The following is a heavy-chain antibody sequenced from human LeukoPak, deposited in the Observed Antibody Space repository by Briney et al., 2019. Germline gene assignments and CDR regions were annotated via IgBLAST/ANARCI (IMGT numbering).Heavy chain of an antibody. CDR2: IDPSGGST. CDR3: ASLGSGSSPIIDFDY. CDR1: GYSFTSYY. J-gene: IGHJ4*02. V-gene: IGHV1-46*01. D-gene: IGHD3-10*01. Sequence: ASVTVSCTASGYSFTSYYMHWVRQAPGPGLEWMGIIDPSGGSTTYAQKFQARITMTRDTSTSTVYMDLSSLTSEDTAIYYCASLGSGSSPIIDFDYWGQGTLVTVSS.